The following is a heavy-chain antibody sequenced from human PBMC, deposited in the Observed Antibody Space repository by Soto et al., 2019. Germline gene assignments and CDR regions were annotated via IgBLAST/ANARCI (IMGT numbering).Heavy chain of an antibody. Sequence: GGSLRLSCAASGFTFSSYGMHWVRQAPGKGLEWVAVISYDGSNKYYADSVKGRFTISRDNSKNTLYLQMNSLRAEDTAVYYCAKDLSYGRMILYYYYYGMDVWGQGTTVTVSS. CDR3: AKDLSYGRMILYYYYYGMDV. CDR1: GFTFSSYG. CDR2: ISYDGSNK. D-gene: IGHD3-22*01. J-gene: IGHJ6*02. V-gene: IGHV3-30*18.